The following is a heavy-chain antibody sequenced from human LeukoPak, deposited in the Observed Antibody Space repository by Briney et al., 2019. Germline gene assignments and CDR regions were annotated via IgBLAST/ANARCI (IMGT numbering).Heavy chain of an antibody. J-gene: IGHJ6*02. CDR1: GFTFSSYA. CDR3: AKSQYSSSWYGLSIPQEYGMDV. Sequence: GGSLRLSCAASGFTFSSYAMSWVRQAPGKGLEWVSAISGSGGSTYYADSVKGRFTISRDNSKNTLYLQMNSLRAVDTAVYYCAKSQYSSSWYGLSIPQEYGMDVWGQGTTVTVSS. CDR2: ISGSGGST. D-gene: IGHD6-13*01. V-gene: IGHV3-23*01.